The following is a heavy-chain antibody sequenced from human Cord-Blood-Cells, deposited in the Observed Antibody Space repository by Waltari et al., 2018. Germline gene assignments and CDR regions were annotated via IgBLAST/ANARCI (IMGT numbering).Heavy chain of an antibody. D-gene: IGHD3-22*01. CDR1: GGPFSSYA. V-gene: IGHV1-69*01. CDR3: ARRSETSPITMIVFAFDI. J-gene: IGHJ3*02. Sequence: QVQLVQSGAEVKKPGSSVKVSCKASGGPFSSYAISWVRLAPGLVLEWMGGIIPIFGTANYAQKFQGRVTITADESTSTAYMELSSLRSEDTAVYYGARRSETSPITMIVFAFDIWGQGTMVTVSS. CDR2: IIPIFGTA.